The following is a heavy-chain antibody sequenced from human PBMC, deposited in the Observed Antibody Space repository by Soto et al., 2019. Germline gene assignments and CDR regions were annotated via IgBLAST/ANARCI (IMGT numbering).Heavy chain of an antibody. CDR3: ARSKYQLLYDYYGMDV. CDR1: GYSFTSYW. J-gene: IGHJ6*02. D-gene: IGHD2-2*01. Sequence: PGESLKISCKGSGYSFTSYWIGWVSQMPGKGLEWMGIIYPGDSDCRYSPSFQGQVTISADKSISTAYLQWSSLKASDTAMYYCARSKYQLLYDYYGMDVWGQGTTVTVSS. CDR2: IYPGDSDC. V-gene: IGHV5-51*01.